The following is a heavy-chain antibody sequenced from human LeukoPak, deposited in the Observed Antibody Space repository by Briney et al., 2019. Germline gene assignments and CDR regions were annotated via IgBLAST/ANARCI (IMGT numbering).Heavy chain of an antibody. CDR3: AREVAARPNYYYYYMDV. D-gene: IGHD6-6*01. Sequence: GGSLRLSCAASGFTFSDYYVSWIRQAPGKGLEWLSHMSSSGDTIYHADSVRGRFTISRDNAKKTLFLQMNSLRAEDTAVYYCAREVAARPNYYYYYMDVWGKGTTVTVSS. V-gene: IGHV3-11*01. CDR1: GFTFSDYY. J-gene: IGHJ6*03. CDR2: MSSSGDTI.